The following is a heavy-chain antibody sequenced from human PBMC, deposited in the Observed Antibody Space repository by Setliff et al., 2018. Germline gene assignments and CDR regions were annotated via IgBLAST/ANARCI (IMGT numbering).Heavy chain of an antibody. J-gene: IGHJ4*03. CDR3: ARDPEGGEFDI. D-gene: IGHD2-21*01. CDR1: GLRFSGSW. V-gene: IGHV3-7*01. CDR2: ISEDGSGN. Sequence: GGSLRLSCAASGLRFSGSWMAWVRRAPGQGLEWVADISEDGSGNFYSDSVRGRFTISRDNARNLLFLQMNSLTVEDTGVYYCARDPEGGEFDIWGRGTLVTVSS.